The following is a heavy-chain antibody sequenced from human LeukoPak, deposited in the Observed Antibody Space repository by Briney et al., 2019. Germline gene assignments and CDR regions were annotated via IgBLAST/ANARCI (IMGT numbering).Heavy chain of an antibody. Sequence: GSLRLSCAASGFTFSGSAMHWVRQASGKGLEWVGRIRSKANSYATAYAASVKGRFTISRDDSKNTAYLQMNSLKTEDTAVYYCTRLPYYYDSSGYWFDPWGQGTLVTVSS. J-gene: IGHJ5*02. CDR3: TRLPYYYDSSGYWFDP. V-gene: IGHV3-73*01. CDR1: GFTFSGSA. CDR2: IRSKANSYAT. D-gene: IGHD3-22*01.